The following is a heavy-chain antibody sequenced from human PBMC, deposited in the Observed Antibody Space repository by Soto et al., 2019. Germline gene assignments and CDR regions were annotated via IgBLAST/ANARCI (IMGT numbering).Heavy chain of an antibody. V-gene: IGHV3-30*18. CDR3: AKDRAAARLGAGYYYYGMDV. CDR1: GFTFSSYG. J-gene: IGHJ6*02. CDR2: ISYDGSNK. Sequence: GGPLRLSCAASGFTFSSYGMHWVRQAPGKGLEWVAVISYDGSNKYYADSVKGRFTISRDNSKNTLYLQMNSLRAEDTAVYYCAKDRAAARLGAGYYYYGMDVWGQGTTVTVSS. D-gene: IGHD6-6*01.